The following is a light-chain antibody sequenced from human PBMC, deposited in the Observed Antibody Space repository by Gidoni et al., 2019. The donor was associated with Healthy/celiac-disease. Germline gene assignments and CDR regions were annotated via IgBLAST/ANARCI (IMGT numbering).Light chain of an antibody. CDR3: LQDYNYPLT. Sequence: AIQMTQSPSSLSASVGDRVTITCRASQGIRNDLGWYQQKPGKAPKLLIYAASSLQSGVRSRFSGSGSGTDFTLTISSLQPEDFATYYCLQDYNYPLTFXGXTKVEIK. CDR1: QGIRND. J-gene: IGKJ4*01. CDR2: AAS. V-gene: IGKV1-6*01.